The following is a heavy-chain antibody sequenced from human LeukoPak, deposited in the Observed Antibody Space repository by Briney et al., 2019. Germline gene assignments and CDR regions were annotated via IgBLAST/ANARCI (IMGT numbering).Heavy chain of an antibody. J-gene: IGHJ4*02. CDR3: ARDMGYSGYVGY. CDR2: TYYRSKWYN. Sequence: SQTLSLTRAISGDSVSSTGAAWNWIRQSPSRGLEWLGRTYYRSKWYNEYAVSVTSRITINPDTSKNQFSLQLNSVSPDDAAVYYCARDMGYSGYVGYWGQGTLVTVSS. V-gene: IGHV6-1*01. CDR1: GDSVSSTGAA. D-gene: IGHD5-12*01.